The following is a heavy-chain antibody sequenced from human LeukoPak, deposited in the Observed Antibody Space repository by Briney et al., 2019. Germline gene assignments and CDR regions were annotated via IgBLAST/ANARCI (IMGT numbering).Heavy chain of an antibody. Sequence: PSETLSLTCTVSGGSISSYYWSWIRQAAGKGLEWVGRIYTSGSTNYNPSLKSRVTLSVDTSKNHFSLKLTSVTAADTAVYYCARSPQWLTNWFDPWGQGTLVTVSS. D-gene: IGHD6-19*01. CDR3: ARSPQWLTNWFDP. CDR2: IYTSGST. J-gene: IGHJ5*02. CDR1: GGSISSYY. V-gene: IGHV4-4*07.